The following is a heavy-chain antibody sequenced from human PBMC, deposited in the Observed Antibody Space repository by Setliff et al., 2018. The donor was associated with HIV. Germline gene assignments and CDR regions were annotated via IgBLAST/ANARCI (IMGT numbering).Heavy chain of an antibody. CDR2: IIPKSGET. D-gene: IGHD3-3*01. CDR3: ARVVDREYDFWSAYEY. Sequence: ASVKVSCKSSGYTFTAHHIHWVRQAPGQGPEWMGWIIPKSGETSYAEKFRGRVTMTRDTSLSTAYMELSWLTSDDTAVYYCARVVDREYDFWSAYEYWGQGTMVTVSS. CDR1: GYTFTAHH. J-gene: IGHJ4*02. V-gene: IGHV1-2*02.